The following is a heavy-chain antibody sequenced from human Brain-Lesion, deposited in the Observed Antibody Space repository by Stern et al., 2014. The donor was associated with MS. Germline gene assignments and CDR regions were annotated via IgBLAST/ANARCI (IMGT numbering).Heavy chain of an antibody. J-gene: IGHJ6*02. D-gene: IGHD2-2*01. V-gene: IGHV3-7*01. CDR3: ARRVLVAMGGYPKTLDV. CDR1: VFTFSRYW. CDR2: IKEDGSEQ. Sequence: EVQLVESGGVLVQPGGSLKLSCAASVFTFSRYWMTWVRQAPGKGLEWVANIKEDGSEQYYVDSVKGRFTMSRDNAKNSLYLQMNSLRAEDTAVYYCARRVLVAMGGYPKTLDVWGRGTTVTVSS.